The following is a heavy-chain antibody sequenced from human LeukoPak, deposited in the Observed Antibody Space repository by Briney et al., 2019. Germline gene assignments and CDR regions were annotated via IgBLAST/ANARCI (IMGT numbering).Heavy chain of an antibody. CDR3: TIFEITLTVVLNY. CDR1: GFTFSTSG. Sequence: GGSLRLSCEASGFTFSTSGMHWVRQAPGKGLDWVAFIDYTGRNTLYADSVKGRFTVSRDNSRNTLYLQLNSLRPEDTATYYCTIFEITLTVVLNYWGQGALVIVSS. V-gene: IGHV3-30*02. D-gene: IGHD2-15*01. J-gene: IGHJ4*02. CDR2: IDYTGRNT.